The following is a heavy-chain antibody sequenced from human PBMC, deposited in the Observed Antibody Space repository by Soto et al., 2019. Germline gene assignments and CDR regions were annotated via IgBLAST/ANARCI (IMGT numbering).Heavy chain of an antibody. CDR2: TSYDGRNK. J-gene: IGHJ1*01. V-gene: IGHV3-30*19. D-gene: IGHD3-16*01. Sequence: QVQLVESGGGVVQPGTSLRLSCVGSGFTFRSYVIHWVRQAPGKGLEWVALTSYDGRNKDYGDSVKGRFTISRDNSRNTGDPERDRLISEDTAFFYRARWGTTGGLDVWGQGTLVSVSS. CDR1: GFTFRSYV. CDR3: ARWGTTGGLDV.